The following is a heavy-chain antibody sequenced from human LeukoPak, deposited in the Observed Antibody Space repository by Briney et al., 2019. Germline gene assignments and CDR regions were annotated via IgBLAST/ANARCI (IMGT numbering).Heavy chain of an antibody. J-gene: IGHJ4*02. D-gene: IGHD6-19*01. CDR3: ARDPQIAVAGDFDY. V-gene: IGHV1-2*02. CDR1: GYTFTGYY. CDR2: INPNSGGT. Sequence: GASVKVSCKASGYTFTGYYMHWVRQAPGQGLEWMGWINPNSGGTNYAQKFQGRVTMTRDTSISTAYMELSRLRSDDTAVYYCARDPQIAVAGDFDYWGQGTLVTVSS.